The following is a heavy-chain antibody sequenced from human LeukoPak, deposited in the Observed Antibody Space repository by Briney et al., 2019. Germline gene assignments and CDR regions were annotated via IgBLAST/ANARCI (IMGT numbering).Heavy chain of an antibody. Sequence: GGSLRLSCAASGFPFSNYWMHWVRQAPGKGLVWVSRVNSDGSTTNYADSVKGRFTISGDNAENTLYMRMNSLRPEDTAVYYCARGYYSSSRIDYWGQGTLVTVSS. CDR1: GFPFSNYW. V-gene: IGHV3-74*01. D-gene: IGHD6-13*01. CDR2: VNSDGSTT. J-gene: IGHJ4*02. CDR3: ARGYYSSSRIDY.